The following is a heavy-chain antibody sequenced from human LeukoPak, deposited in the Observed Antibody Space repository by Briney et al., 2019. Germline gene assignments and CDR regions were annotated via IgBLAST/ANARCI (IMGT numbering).Heavy chain of an antibody. D-gene: IGHD2-2*02. J-gene: IGHJ4*02. V-gene: IGHV1-2*02. Sequence: ASAKVSCKASGYTFTGYYMHWVRQAPGQGLEWMGWINPNSGGTNYAQKFQGRVTMTRDTSISTAYMELSRLRSDDTAVYYCARDFTGYCSSTSCYTLFDYWGQGTLVTVSS. CDR3: ARDFTGYCSSTSCYTLFDY. CDR1: GYTFTGYY. CDR2: INPNSGGT.